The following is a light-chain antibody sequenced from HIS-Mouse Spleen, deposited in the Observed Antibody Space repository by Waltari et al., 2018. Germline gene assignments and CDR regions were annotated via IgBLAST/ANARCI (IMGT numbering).Light chain of an antibody. J-gene: IGLJ3*02. CDR3: CSYAGSSTWV. CDR1: SSDVGSYNL. Sequence: QSALTQPASVSGSPGQSITISCTGTSSDVGSYNLVSWYQQHPGKAPKLMIYACSKRPSGVSNRFSGSKSGNTASLTISGLQAEDEADYYCCSYAGSSTWVFGGGTKLTVL. V-gene: IGLV2-23*01. CDR2: ACS.